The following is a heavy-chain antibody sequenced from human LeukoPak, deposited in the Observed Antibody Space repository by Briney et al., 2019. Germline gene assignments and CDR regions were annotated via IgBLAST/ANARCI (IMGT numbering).Heavy chain of an antibody. J-gene: IGHJ4*02. V-gene: IGHV5-51*01. D-gene: IGHD6-13*01. Sequence: GEPLKISCKGSGYSFTSYWIGWVRQMPGKGLEWMGIIYPGDSDIRYSPSFQGQVTISADKSITTAFLQWSSLKASDTAMYYCARSMWPGVAAAGDYWGQGTLVTVSS. CDR1: GYSFTSYW. CDR2: IYPGDSDI. CDR3: ARSMWPGVAAAGDY.